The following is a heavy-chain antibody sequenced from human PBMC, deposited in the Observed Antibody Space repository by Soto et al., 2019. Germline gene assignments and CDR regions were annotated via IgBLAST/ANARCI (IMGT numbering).Heavy chain of an antibody. J-gene: IGHJ3*02. CDR2: VIPIYGTP. V-gene: IGHV1-69*18. CDR3: ESAVSREINRGAVDI. D-gene: IGHD1-20*01. Sequence: QVQLVQSGAEVKQPGSSVKVSCKASRGALSSYAITWVRQAPGQGLDWMGRVIPIYGTPNYAQKVQGRLSLTVSASKSTAYLELSGLRSEDTAVYFCESAVSREINRGAVDIWGQGTMVTVSS. CDR1: RGALSSYA.